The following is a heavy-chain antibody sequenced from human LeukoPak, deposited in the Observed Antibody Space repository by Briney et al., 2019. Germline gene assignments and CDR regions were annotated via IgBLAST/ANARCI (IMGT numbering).Heavy chain of an antibody. CDR1: GGSISSNY. Sequence: PSETLSLTCTVSGGSISSNYWSWIRQPPGKGLEWIGYINTSGSTNYNPSLKSRVSISLDTSRNQFSLKLTSVTAADTAVYYCARRGNWGLFDYWGQGILVSVSS. V-gene: IGHV4-4*09. CDR3: ARRGNWGLFDY. CDR2: INTSGST. J-gene: IGHJ4*02. D-gene: IGHD7-27*01.